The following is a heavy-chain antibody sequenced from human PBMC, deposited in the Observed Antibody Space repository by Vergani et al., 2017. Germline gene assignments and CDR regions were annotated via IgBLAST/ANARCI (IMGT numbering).Heavy chain of an antibody. V-gene: IGHV3-11*01. D-gene: IGHD3-22*01. J-gene: IGHJ3*02. CDR2: ISSSGSTI. CDR3: AGVPRTEYYDSSGSHDAFDI. Sequence: QVQLVESGGGLVKPGGSLRLSCAASGFTFSDYYMSWIRQAPGKGLEWVSYISSSGSTIYYADSVKGRFTISRDNAKNSLYLQMNSLRAENTAVYYCAGVPRTEYYDSSGSHDAFDIWGQGTMVTGSS. CDR1: GFTFSDYY.